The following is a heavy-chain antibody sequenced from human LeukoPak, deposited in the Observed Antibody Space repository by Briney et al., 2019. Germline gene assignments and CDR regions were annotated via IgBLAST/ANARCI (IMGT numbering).Heavy chain of an antibody. CDR2: INAGNGNT. Sequence: GASVKVSCKASGYTFTSYYMHWVRQAPGQRLEWMGWINAGNGNTKYSQEFQGRVTITRDTSASTAYMELSSLRSEDMAVYYCARDQTLGWFGELLSWGQGTLVTVSS. D-gene: IGHD3-10*01. CDR1: GYTFTSYY. CDR3: ARDQTLGWFGELLS. J-gene: IGHJ4*02. V-gene: IGHV1-3*03.